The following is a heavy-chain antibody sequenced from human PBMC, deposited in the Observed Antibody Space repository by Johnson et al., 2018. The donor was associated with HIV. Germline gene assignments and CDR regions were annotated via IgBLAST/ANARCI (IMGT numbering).Heavy chain of an antibody. V-gene: IGHV3-15*01. CDR1: GFTFSNAW. CDR2: IRSKGYNYAT. D-gene: IGHD3-9*01. J-gene: IGHJ3*02. Sequence: VQLVESGGGLVKPGGSLRLSCAASGFTFSNAWMSWVRQAPGKGLEWVGRIRSKGYNYATAYAASVKGRFTISRDDSKNTAYLQMNSLKSEDTAVYYCTTPGYDTEDAFDIWGQGTMVSVSS. CDR3: TTPGYDTEDAFDI.